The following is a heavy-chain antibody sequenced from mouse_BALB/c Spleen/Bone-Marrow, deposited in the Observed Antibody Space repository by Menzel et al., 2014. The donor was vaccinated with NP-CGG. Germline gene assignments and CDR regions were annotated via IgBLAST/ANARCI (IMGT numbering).Heavy chain of an antibody. V-gene: IGHV14-3*02. J-gene: IGHJ3*01. CDR3: AYYRYDEGGFAF. CDR1: GFNIKDTY. D-gene: IGHD2-14*01. CDR2: IDPANGNT. Sequence: EVQLQESGAELVKPGASVKLSCTASGFNIKDTYMHWVKQRPGQGLEWIVGIDPANGNTKYDPKFQGKATITADTSSNTAYLQLSSLTSEDTAVYYCAYYRYDEGGFAFWGQGTLVTVSA.